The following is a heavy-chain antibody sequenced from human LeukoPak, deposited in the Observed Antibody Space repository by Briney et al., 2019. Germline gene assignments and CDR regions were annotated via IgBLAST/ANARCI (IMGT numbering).Heavy chain of an antibody. CDR2: IYSGGTT. CDR1: GFTVSSNY. Sequence: PGGSLRLSCAASGFTVSSNYMSWVRQAPGKGLEWASVIYSGGTTSYADSVKGRFTISRHNSNNSLYLQMNSLRAEDTAVKYCAKTNHDYSNDAFHTWGQGTMVTVSS. V-gene: IGHV3-53*04. J-gene: IGHJ3*02. CDR3: AKTNHDYSNDAFHT. D-gene: IGHD4-11*01.